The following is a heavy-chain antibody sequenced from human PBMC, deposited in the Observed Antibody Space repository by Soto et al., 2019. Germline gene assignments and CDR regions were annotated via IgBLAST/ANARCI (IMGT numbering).Heavy chain of an antibody. CDR2: VYYTGRT. Sequence: PSETLSLTCSVSGGSINSDEFYWSWIRQPPGEGLEWIGHVYYTGRTSYSPALKSRLTISIDTSRNQFSLRLISMSAADTAVYFCVRDRSKSTDLFDDWGPGALVTVFS. CDR3: VRDRSKSTDLFDD. J-gene: IGHJ4*01. CDR1: GGSINSDEFY. V-gene: IGHV4-30-4*08.